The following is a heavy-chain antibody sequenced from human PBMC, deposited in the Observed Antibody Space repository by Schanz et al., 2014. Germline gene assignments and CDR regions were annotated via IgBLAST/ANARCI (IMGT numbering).Heavy chain of an antibody. CDR3: ARDFDDRRSYGSGYCLGDCMDV. CDR2: ISSGRSYA. V-gene: IGHV3-11*05. CDR1: GGSISSGGYY. J-gene: IGHJ6*02. Sequence: QVQLQESGPGLVKPSQTLSLTCTVSGGSISSGGYYWSWIRQAPGKGLEWVSDISSGRSYANYAGSVKGRFTISRDNAKNSLYLQMNSLRAEDTAVYYCARDFDDRRSYGSGYCLGDCMDVWGQGTTVTVSS. D-gene: IGHD3-10*01.